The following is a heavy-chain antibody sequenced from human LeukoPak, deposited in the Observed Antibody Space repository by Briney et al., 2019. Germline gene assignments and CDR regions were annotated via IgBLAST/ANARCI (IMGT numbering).Heavy chain of an antibody. CDR1: GGSISSSSYY. J-gene: IGHJ4*02. CDR3: AIQGQSSSWILTGHYFDY. CDR2: IYYSGST. D-gene: IGHD6-13*01. V-gene: IGHV4-39*01. Sequence: SETLSLTCTVSGGSISSSSYYWGWIRQPPGKGLEWIGSIYYSGSTCYNPSLKSRVTISVDTSKNQFSLKLRSVTAADTAEYYCAIQGQSSSWILTGHYFDYWGQGTLVTVSS.